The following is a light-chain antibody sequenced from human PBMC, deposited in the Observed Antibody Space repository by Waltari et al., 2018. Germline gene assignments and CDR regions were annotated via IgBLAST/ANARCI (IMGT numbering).Light chain of an antibody. CDR3: QSYDISLNGWV. J-gene: IGLJ3*02. Sequence: QSVLTQPPSVSGAPGQRVTISCTGNRPNIGTGYEVHWYQQFPGTAPRLLIFDNRNRPSGVPDRFSGSKSGTSASLAITGLQAEDEADYYCQSYDISLNGWVFGGGTKLTVL. V-gene: IGLV1-40*01. CDR2: DNR. CDR1: RPNIGTGYE.